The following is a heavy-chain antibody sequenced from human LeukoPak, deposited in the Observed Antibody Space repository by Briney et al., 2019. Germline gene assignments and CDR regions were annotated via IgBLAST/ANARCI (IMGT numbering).Heavy chain of an antibody. J-gene: IGHJ4*02. CDR2: IGIDSGNT. CDR1: GFTFSDS. Sequence: GGSLRLSCAASGFTFSDSMNWVRQAPGKGLEWISYIGIDSGNTNYADSVKGRFAISGDKAKNSLYLQMNSLRVEDTAVYYCARDYKYAFDNWGQGTLVTVSS. V-gene: IGHV3-48*01. CDR3: ARDYKYAFDN. D-gene: IGHD5-24*01.